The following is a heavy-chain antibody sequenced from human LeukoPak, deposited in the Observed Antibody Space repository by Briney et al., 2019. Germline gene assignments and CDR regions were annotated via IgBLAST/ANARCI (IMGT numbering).Heavy chain of an antibody. J-gene: IGHJ3*02. CDR3: ASEVVASTGRAFDI. CDR2: IYYSGSA. CDR1: GDSISDYS. Sequence: SETLSLTCTVSGDSISDYSWSWIRQPPGKGLECIGNIYYSGSANHNPSLKSRVTISRDTSKNQFSLKLTSVTTADTAVYYCASEVVASTGRAFDIWGQGTMVTVSS. V-gene: IGHV4-59*01. D-gene: IGHD2-2*01.